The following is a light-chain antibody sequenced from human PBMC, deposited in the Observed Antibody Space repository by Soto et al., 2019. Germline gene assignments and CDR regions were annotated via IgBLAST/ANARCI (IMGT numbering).Light chain of an antibody. CDR2: DAS. J-gene: IGKJ5*01. CDR1: QGISSY. Sequence: IQLTQSPSFLSASVGDRVTITCRASQGISSYLAWYQQKPGKAPKLLIYDASSLESGVPSRFSGSGSGTDFTLTISSLQPEDFATYYCQQFNNYPPGITFGQGTRLEI. V-gene: IGKV1D-13*01. CDR3: QQFNNYPPGIT.